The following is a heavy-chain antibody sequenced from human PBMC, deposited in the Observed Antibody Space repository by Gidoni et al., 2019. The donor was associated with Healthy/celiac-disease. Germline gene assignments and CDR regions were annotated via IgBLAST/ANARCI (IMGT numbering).Heavy chain of an antibody. J-gene: IGHJ3*02. V-gene: IGHV3-21*01. CDR3: ARDTSADAFDI. Sequence: EVQLVESGGGLVKPGGSLRVTCAASGFTFISYSLNWVRQAPGKGLEWVATISSSSSYIYYADSVKCRFTISRDNAKNSLYLQMNSLRAEDTAVYYCARDTSADAFDIWGQGTMVTVSS. CDR1: GFTFISYS. D-gene: IGHD3-16*01. CDR2: ISSSSSYI.